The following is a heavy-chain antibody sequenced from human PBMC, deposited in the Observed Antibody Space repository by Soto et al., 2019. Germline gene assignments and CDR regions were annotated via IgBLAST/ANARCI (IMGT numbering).Heavy chain of an antibody. V-gene: IGHV4-4*02. CDR3: ARSLGWYAVHY. J-gene: IGHJ4*02. Sequence: QVLLQESGPGLVQPSGTLSLSCVVSGVSIGSNYYWGWVRQPPGKGLEWLGDMSHIGSVNYNPSLKSRVTISMDTSQNQFSLKLDSMTAADTTVYYCARSLGWYAVHYWGQGTLVIVSS. CDR2: MSHIGSV. CDR1: GVSIGSNYY. D-gene: IGHD6-19*01.